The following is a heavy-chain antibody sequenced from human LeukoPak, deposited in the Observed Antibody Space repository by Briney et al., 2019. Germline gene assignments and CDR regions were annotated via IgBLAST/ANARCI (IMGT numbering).Heavy chain of an antibody. CDR2: ISSSGSTI. D-gene: IGHD3-10*01. Sequence: GGSLRLSCAASGFTFDDYAMHWIRQAPGKGLEWVSYISSSGSTIYYADSVKGRFTISRDNAKNSLYLQMNSLRAEDTAVYYCARRMVRGVTPLGTDYWGQGTLVTVSS. CDR3: ARRMVRGVTPLGTDY. CDR1: GFTFDDYA. J-gene: IGHJ4*02. V-gene: IGHV3-11*01.